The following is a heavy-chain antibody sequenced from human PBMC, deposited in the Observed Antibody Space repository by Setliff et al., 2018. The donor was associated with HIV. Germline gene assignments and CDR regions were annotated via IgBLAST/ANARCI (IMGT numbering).Heavy chain of an antibody. CDR3: ASGKGVRGVIIRGGLDV. J-gene: IGHJ6*04. Sequence: ASVKVSCKTSGHPFSNYDIIWVRRATGQGLEWMGWMNPNSGATGYAQKFKDRFIMTRDTSIGTAYMELSSLTSEDTAVYYCASGKGVRGVIIRGGLDVWGKGTTVTVSS. CDR1: GHPFSNYD. D-gene: IGHD3-10*01. V-gene: IGHV1-8*01. CDR2: MNPNSGAT.